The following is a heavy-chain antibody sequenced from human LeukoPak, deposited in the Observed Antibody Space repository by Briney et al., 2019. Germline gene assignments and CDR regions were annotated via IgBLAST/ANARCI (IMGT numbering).Heavy chain of an antibody. V-gene: IGHV4-59*01. CDR2: IYYSGST. CDR1: GGSITSYY. CDR3: ARTARFLGEFDS. J-gene: IGHJ4*02. Sequence: SETLSLTCTASGGSITSYYWSWIRQPPGKGLEWIGYIYYSGSTNYNPSLKSRVTISVDTSKNQFSLKLNSVTAADTAVYYCARTARFLGEFDSWGQGTLVTVSS. D-gene: IGHD3-10*01.